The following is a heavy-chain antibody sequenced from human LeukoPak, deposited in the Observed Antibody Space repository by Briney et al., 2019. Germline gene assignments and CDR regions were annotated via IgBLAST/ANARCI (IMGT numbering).Heavy chain of an antibody. CDR1: GFTFSSYE. D-gene: IGHD2-15*01. J-gene: IGHJ4*02. CDR2: ISSSGSTI. Sequence: PGGSLRLSCAASGFTFSSYEMNWVSQAPGKGLEWVSYISSSGSTIYYADSVKGRFTISRDNAKNSLYLQMNSLRAEDTAVYYCARVVVVAVDYWGQGTLVTVSS. CDR3: ARVVVVAVDY. V-gene: IGHV3-48*03.